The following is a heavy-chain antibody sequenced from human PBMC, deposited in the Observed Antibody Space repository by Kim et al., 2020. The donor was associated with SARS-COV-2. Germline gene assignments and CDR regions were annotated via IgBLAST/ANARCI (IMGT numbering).Heavy chain of an antibody. D-gene: IGHD3-16*01. CDR2: INHSGST. CDR1: GGSFSGYY. J-gene: IGHJ5*02. V-gene: IGHV4-34*01. Sequence: SETLSLTCAVYGGSFSGYYWSWIRQHPGKGLEWIGEINHSGSTNYNPSLKSRVTISVDTSKNQFSLKLSSVTAADTAVYYCARFPFPDDETSHGETNWFDPWGQGTLVTVSS. CDR3: ARFPFPDDETSHGETNWFDP.